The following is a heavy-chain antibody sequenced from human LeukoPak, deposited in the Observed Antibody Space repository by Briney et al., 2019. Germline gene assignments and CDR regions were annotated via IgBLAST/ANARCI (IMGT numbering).Heavy chain of an antibody. J-gene: IGHJ3*02. D-gene: IGHD3-10*01. V-gene: IGHV1-18*01. CDR1: GYTFTSYG. CDR3: ARKNSGSKDDAFDI. Sequence: APVKVSCKASGYTFTSYGISWVRQAPGQGLEWVGWISDHSRDGHYAQKFQGRVTMTSDTSATTAYMELRSLRSDDTAVYYCARKNSGSKDDAFDIWGQGTMVTVSA. CDR2: ISDHSRDG.